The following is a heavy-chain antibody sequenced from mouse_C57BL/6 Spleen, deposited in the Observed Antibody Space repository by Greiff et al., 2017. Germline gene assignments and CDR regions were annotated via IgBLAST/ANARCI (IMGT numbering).Heavy chain of an antibody. J-gene: IGHJ2*01. Sequence: EVKLMESGEGLVKPGGSLKLSCAASGFTFSSYAMSWVRQTPEKRLEWVAYISSGGDYIYYADTVKGRFTISRDNARNTLYLQMSSLKSEDTAMYYCTRALTDYFDYWGQGTTLTVSS. D-gene: IGHD4-1*01. CDR2: ISSGGDYI. CDR3: TRALTDYFDY. V-gene: IGHV5-9-1*02. CDR1: GFTFSSYA.